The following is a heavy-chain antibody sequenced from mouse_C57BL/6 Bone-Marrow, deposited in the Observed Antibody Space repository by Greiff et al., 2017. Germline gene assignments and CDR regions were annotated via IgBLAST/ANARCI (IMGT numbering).Heavy chain of an antibody. D-gene: IGHD2-2*01. CDR2: FHPYNDDT. J-gene: IGHJ2*01. CDR1: GYTFTTYP. Sequence: VKLMESGAELVKPGASVKMSCKASGYTFTTYPIEWMKQNHGKSLEWIGNFHPYNDDTKYNEKFKGKATLTVEKSSSTVYLELSRLTSDDSAVYYCARRRTMVTTEYYFVYWGQGTTLTVSS. CDR3: ARRRTMVTTEYYFVY. V-gene: IGHV1-47*01.